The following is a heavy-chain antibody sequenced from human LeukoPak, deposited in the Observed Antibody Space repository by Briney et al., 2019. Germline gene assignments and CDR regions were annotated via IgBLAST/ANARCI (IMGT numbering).Heavy chain of an antibody. CDR2: IIPIFGTA. V-gene: IGHV1-69*05. CDR1: GGTFSSYA. CDR3: ARVVGATQFYYYYYMDV. Sequence: ASVKVSCKASGGTFSSYAISWVRQAPGQGLEWMGGIIPIFGTANYAQKFQGRVTITTDESTSTAYMELSSLRSEDTAVYYCARVVGATQFYYYYYMDVWGKGTTVTVSS. D-gene: IGHD1-26*01. J-gene: IGHJ6*03.